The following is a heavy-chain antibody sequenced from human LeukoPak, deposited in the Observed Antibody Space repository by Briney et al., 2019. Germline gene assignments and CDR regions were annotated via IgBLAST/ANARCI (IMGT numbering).Heavy chain of an antibody. CDR2: IWYDGSNK. V-gene: IGHV3-33*01. CDR3: ARDWGLRYLDWFLDY. D-gene: IGHD3-9*01. CDR1: GFTFSSYG. J-gene: IGHJ4*02. Sequence: PGGSLRLSCAASGFTFSSYGMHWVRQAPGKGLEWVAVIWYDGSNKYYADSVKGRFTISRDNSKNTLYLQMNSLRAEDTAVYYCARDWGLRYLDWFLDYWGQGTLVTVSS.